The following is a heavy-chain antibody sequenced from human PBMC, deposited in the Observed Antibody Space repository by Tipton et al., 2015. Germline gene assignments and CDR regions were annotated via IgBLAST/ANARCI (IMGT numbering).Heavy chain of an antibody. Sequence: TLSLTCTVSGGSLSSGSYYWRWIRQPPGKGLEWIGCIYYRGSTNYNPSLQSRVTISVDTSKNQFSLKLSSVTAADTAVYYCAREAVDRFCGGMVVWAQGPTATVS. CDR2: IYYRGST. V-gene: IGHV4-61*01. J-gene: IGHJ6*02. CDR3: AREAVDRFCGGMVV. D-gene: IGHD3-16*02. CDR1: GGSLSSGSYY.